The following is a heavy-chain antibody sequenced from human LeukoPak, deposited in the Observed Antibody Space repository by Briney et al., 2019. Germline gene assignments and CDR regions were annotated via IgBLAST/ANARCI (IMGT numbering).Heavy chain of an antibody. D-gene: IGHD6-19*01. CDR3: AKSGYSSDWPYYFDF. V-gene: IGHV3-23*01. J-gene: IGHJ4*02. CDR1: RFTFGSYA. Sequence: GGSLRLSCAASRFTFGSYAMSWVRQAPGKGLEWVSGISGSGGSTYYADSVKGRFTISRDNSKNTLYLQMNSLRAEDTAVYYCAKSGYSSDWPYYFDFWGQGTLVTVSS. CDR2: ISGSGGST.